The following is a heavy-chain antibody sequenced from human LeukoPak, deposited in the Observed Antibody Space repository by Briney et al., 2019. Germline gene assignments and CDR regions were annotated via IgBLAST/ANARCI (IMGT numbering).Heavy chain of an antibody. Sequence: GASVKVSCKASGYTFTSYGISWVRQAPGQGLEWMGWISAYNGNTNYAQKLQGRVTMTTDTSTSTAYMELRSLRSDDTAVYYCARGLLRYFDWLSRYAAGDAFDIWGQGTMVTVSS. CDR2: ISAYNGNT. J-gene: IGHJ3*02. D-gene: IGHD3-9*01. CDR3: ARGLLRYFDWLSRYAAGDAFDI. CDR1: GYTFTSYG. V-gene: IGHV1-18*01.